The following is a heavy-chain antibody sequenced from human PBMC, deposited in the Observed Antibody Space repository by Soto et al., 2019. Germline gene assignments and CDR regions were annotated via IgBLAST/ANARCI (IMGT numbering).Heavy chain of an antibody. D-gene: IGHD1-26*01. CDR2: IYYSGTT. Sequence: QVQLQESGPGLLEPSDTLALTCDVSGYSISSSNWWGWLRQPPGKGLEWIGYIYYSGTTYYNPSLKSRVTMSVDTSKNQFSLKLTSVTAVDTAVYYCARREIQGPIDYWGQGTLVTVSS. CDR1: GYSISSSNW. CDR3: ARREIQGPIDY. J-gene: IGHJ4*02. V-gene: IGHV4-28*01.